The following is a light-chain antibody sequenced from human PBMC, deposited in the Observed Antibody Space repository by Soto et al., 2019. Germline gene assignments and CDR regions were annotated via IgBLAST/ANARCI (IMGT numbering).Light chain of an antibody. CDR2: DNN. CDR1: SSNIGNNY. V-gene: IGLV1-51*01. Sequence: QSVLTQPPSVSAAPGQKVTISCSGSSSNIGNNYVSWYQQLPGTAPKLLIYDNNKRPSGIPDRFSGSKSGTSATLGITGLQTGDEADYYCGTWDSSLSAAVFGRGTKVTVL. CDR3: GTWDSSLSAAV. J-gene: IGLJ2*01.